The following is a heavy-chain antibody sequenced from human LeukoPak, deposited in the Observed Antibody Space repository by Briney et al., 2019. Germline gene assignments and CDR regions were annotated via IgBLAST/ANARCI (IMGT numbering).Heavy chain of an antibody. V-gene: IGHV1-2*02. Sequence: ASVKVSCKASGYTFTGYYMHWVRQAPGQGLEWMGWINPNSGGTNYAQKFQGRVTMTRDTSISTAYMELSRLRSDDMAVYYCARADYDYVWGSYRQYYFDYWGQGTLVTVSS. CDR3: ARADYDYVWGSYRQYYFDY. CDR1: GYTFTGYY. J-gene: IGHJ4*02. D-gene: IGHD3-16*02. CDR2: INPNSGGT.